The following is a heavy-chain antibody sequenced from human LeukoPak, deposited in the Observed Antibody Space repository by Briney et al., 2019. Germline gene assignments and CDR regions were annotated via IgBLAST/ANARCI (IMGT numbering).Heavy chain of an antibody. CDR2: IYHSGST. Sequence: SQTLSLTCAVSGGSISSGGYSWSWIRQPPGKGLEWIGYIYHSGSTYYNPSLKSRVTISVDRSKNQLSLKLSSVTAADTAVYYCARSPRLGRSRFDPWGQGTLVTVSS. CDR1: GGSISSGGYS. CDR3: ARSPRLGRSRFDP. D-gene: IGHD7-27*01. J-gene: IGHJ5*02. V-gene: IGHV4-30-2*01.